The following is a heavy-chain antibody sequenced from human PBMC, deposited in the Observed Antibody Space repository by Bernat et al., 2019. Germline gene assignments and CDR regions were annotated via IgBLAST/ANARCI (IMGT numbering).Heavy chain of an antibody. J-gene: IGHJ3*02. CDR3: AKEGEGNNWSSFDI. D-gene: IGHD1-1*01. Sequence: QVQLVESGGGVVQPGRSLRLSCAASGFTINRYAMHWVRQAPGKGLEWVAVISIDGNKKHYAESVEGRFPISRDSSKNTLYLQMNSLRVEDMAVYYCAKEGEGNNWSSFDIWGQGTMVTVSS. V-gene: IGHV3-30*18. CDR2: ISIDGNKK. CDR1: GFTINRYA.